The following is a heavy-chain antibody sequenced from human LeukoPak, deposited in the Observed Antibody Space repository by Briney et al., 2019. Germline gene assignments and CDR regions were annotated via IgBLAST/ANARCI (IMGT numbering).Heavy chain of an antibody. CDR2: IIPIFGTA. CDR1: GYTFTGYY. D-gene: IGHD5-18*01. V-gene: IGHV1-69*13. Sequence: EASVKVSCKASGYTFTGYYMHWVRQAPGQGLEWMGGIIPIFGTANYAQKFQGRVTITADESTSTAYMELSSLRSEDTAVYYCARDHSYGPDRLYYFDYWGQGTLVTVSS. J-gene: IGHJ4*02. CDR3: ARDHSYGPDRLYYFDY.